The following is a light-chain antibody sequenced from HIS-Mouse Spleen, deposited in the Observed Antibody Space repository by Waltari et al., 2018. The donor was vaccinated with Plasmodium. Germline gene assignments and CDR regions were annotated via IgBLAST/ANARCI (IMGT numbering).Light chain of an antibody. CDR3: QQYNNWSFT. V-gene: IGKV3-15*01. Sequence: EIVMTQSPATLSVSPGERATLSCRASQRVSSNLAWYQQKPGQAPRLLIYGASTRATGIPARFRGSGSGTEFTLTISSLQSEDFAVYYCQQYNNWSFTFGPGTKVDI. CDR2: GAS. J-gene: IGKJ3*01. CDR1: QRVSSN.